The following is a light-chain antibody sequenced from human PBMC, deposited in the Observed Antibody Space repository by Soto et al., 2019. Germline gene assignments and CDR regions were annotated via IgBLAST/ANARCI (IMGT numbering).Light chain of an antibody. CDR1: QSVLYSSNNKNY. CDR2: WAS. CDR3: QQYYSTPPMYT. Sequence: DIVMTQSPDSLAVSLGERATINCKSSQSVLYSSNNKNYLAWYQQKPGQPPKLLIYWASTRESGVPDRFSGSGSGTDFTLTISSLQAEDVAVCYCQQYYSTPPMYTFGQGTKLEIK. V-gene: IGKV4-1*01. J-gene: IGKJ2*01.